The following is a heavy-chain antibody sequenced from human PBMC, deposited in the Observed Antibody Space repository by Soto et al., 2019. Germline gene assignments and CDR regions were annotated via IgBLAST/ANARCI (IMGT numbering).Heavy chain of an antibody. J-gene: IGHJ4*02. CDR2: IYYSGST. V-gene: IGHV4-61*01. D-gene: IGHD6-13*01. CDR1: GGSVGSGSYY. Sequence: SETQSLTSPVSGGSVGSGSYYWSWIRQPPGKGLEWIGYIYYSGSTNYNPSLKSRVTISVDTSKNQFSLKLSSVTAADTAVYYCAGEIAAAGGVDYWGQGTLVTVSS. CDR3: AGEIAAAGGVDY.